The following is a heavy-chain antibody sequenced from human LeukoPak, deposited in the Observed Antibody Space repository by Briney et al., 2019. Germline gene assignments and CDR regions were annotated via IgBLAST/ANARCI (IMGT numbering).Heavy chain of an antibody. D-gene: IGHD3-10*01. Sequence: ASVKVSCKSSGYMFTSHGIHWLRQAPGQGLEWMGWISAYNGNTNYAQKLQGRVTMTTDTSTSTAYMELRSLRSDDTAVYYCARDRRHYYGSGSSYWGQGTLVTVSS. V-gene: IGHV1-18*01. CDR2: ISAYNGNT. CDR3: ARDRRHYYGSGSSY. J-gene: IGHJ4*02. CDR1: GYMFTSHG.